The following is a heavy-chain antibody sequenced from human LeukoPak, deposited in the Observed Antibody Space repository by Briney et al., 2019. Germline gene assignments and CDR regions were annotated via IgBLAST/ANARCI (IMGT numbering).Heavy chain of an antibody. CDR1: GFSFSSYA. CDR2: ISVRGGST. CDR3: AKGLRYGFDY. J-gene: IGHJ4*02. Sequence: GGTLRLSCAASGFSFSSYAMSWVRQAPGKGPEWVSGISVRGGSTYYADSVKGRFTISRDNSKNTLFLQMNSLRAEDTAVYYCAKGLRYGFDYWGQGNLVTVSS. D-gene: IGHD4-17*01. V-gene: IGHV3-23*01.